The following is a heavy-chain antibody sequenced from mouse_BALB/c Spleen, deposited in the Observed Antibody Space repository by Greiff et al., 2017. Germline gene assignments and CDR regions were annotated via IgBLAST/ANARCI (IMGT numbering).Heavy chain of an antibody. CDR2: INPYNDGT. CDR3: ARRWGDGYYWFAY. V-gene: IGHV1-14*01. Sequence: LQSGPELVKPGASVKMSCKASGYTFTSYVMHWVKQKPGQGLEWIGYINPYNDGTKYNEKFKGKATLTSDKSSSTAYMELSSLTSEDSAVYYCARRWGDGYYWFAYWGQGTLVTVSA. CDR1: GYTFTSYV. J-gene: IGHJ3*01. D-gene: IGHD2-3*01.